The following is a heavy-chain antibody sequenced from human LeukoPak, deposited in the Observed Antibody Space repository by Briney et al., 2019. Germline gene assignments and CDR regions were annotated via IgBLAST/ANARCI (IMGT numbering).Heavy chain of an antibody. D-gene: IGHD2-21*02. J-gene: IGHJ5*02. Sequence: GGSLRLSCAASGFTVSSNYMSWVRQAPGKGLEWVSVIYSGGSTYYADSVKGRFTISRDNSKNTLYLQMNSLRAEDTAVYYCAKPHIVVVTATLTGWFDPWGQGTLVTVSS. CDR3: AKPHIVVVTATLTGWFDP. CDR1: GFTVSSNY. V-gene: IGHV3-66*04. CDR2: IYSGGST.